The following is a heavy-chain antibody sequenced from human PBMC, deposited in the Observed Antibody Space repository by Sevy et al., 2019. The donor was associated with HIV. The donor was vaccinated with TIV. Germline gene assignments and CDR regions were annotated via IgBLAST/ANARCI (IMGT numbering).Heavy chain of an antibody. V-gene: IGHV3-7*03. J-gene: IGHJ4*02. Sequence: ASVKLSCAASGFTFSSYWMSWVRQAPGKGLEWVANIKQDGSEKYYVDSVKGRFTISRDNAKNSLYLQMNSLRAEDTAVYYCARDFYSYGLGYWGQGTLVTVSS. CDR1: GFTFSSYW. CDR3: ARDFYSYGLGY. CDR2: IKQDGSEK. D-gene: IGHD3-10*01.